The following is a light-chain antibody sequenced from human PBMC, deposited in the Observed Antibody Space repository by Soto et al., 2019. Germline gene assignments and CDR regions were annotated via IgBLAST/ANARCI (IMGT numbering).Light chain of an antibody. CDR2: KAS. Sequence: DIQMTQSPSTLSASVGDRVTITCRASQSISSWLAWYQQKPGKAPKLLIYKASSLESGVPSRFSGSGSGTEFTLSISSLLPDDFATYYCQQYNSYPLTFGGGTKVEIK. J-gene: IGKJ4*01. CDR1: QSISSW. V-gene: IGKV1-5*03. CDR3: QQYNSYPLT.